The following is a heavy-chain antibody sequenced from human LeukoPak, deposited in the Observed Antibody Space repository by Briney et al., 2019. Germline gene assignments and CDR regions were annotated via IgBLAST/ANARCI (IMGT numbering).Heavy chain of an antibody. D-gene: IGHD1-1*01. CDR3: TEMNDKDAFNI. Sequence: GGSLRLSCAASGFIFSRAWMSWIRQAPGKGLEWVGRIKSNSAGGTSDFTAPVRGRFTISRDDSKSTVYLQMNSLKAEDTAVYYWTEMNDKDAFNIWGQGTMVTVSS. CDR2: IKSNSAGGTS. CDR1: GFIFSRAW. V-gene: IGHV3-15*01. J-gene: IGHJ3*02.